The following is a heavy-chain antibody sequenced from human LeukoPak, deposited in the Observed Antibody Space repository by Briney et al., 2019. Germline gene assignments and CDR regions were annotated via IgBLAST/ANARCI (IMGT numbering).Heavy chain of an antibody. Sequence: PSQTLSLTCTVSGASISRGEYYWSWIRQPAGRGLEWVGRIFTTGNTDYNASLESRVTISVDTSKNRFSLNLTSVTAADTAVYYCGRLESGTLEFDSWGQGTLVTVSS. D-gene: IGHD1-7*01. CDR2: IFTTGNT. J-gene: IGHJ4*02. V-gene: IGHV4-61*02. CDR3: GRLESGTLEFDS. CDR1: GASISRGEYY.